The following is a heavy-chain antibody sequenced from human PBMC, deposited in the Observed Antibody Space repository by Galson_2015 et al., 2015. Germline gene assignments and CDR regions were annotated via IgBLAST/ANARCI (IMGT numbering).Heavy chain of an antibody. Sequence: SLRLSCAASGFTFSSYAMHWVRQAPGKGLEWVAVISYDGSNKYYADSVKGRFTISRDNSKNTLYLQMNSLRAEDTAVYYCARDSRYSSSWPGDYYYYYMDVWGKGTTVTVSS. CDR1: GFTFSSYA. CDR3: ARDSRYSSSWPGDYYYYYMDV. D-gene: IGHD6-13*01. V-gene: IGHV3-30-3*01. CDR2: ISYDGSNK. J-gene: IGHJ6*03.